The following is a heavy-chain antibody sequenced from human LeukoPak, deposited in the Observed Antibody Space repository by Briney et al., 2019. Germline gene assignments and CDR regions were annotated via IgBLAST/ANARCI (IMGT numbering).Heavy chain of an antibody. J-gene: IGHJ2*01. Sequence: GGSLRLSCAASGFTFSSYAMSWVRQAPGKGLEWVSALSGSGGSTYYADSVKGRFTISRDNSKNTLYLQMNSLRAEDTAVYYCAKAPRTNYDSSSSYWYFDLWGRGTLVTVSS. D-gene: IGHD3-22*01. CDR3: AKAPRTNYDSSSSYWYFDL. V-gene: IGHV3-23*01. CDR1: GFTFSSYA. CDR2: LSGSGGST.